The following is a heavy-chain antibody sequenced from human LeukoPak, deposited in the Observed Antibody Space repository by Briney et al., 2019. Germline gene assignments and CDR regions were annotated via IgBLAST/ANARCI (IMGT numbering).Heavy chain of an antibody. Sequence: PSETLSLTCTVSGGSISSSSYYWGWIRQPPGKGLEWIGRIYTSGSTNYNPSLKSRVTMSVDTSKNQFSLKLSSVTAADTAVYYCARGRGYSYGDPSYYYYYYYMDVWGKGTTVTVSS. CDR2: IYTSGST. J-gene: IGHJ6*03. D-gene: IGHD5-18*01. CDR1: GGSISSSSYY. CDR3: ARGRGYSYGDPSYYYYYYYMDV. V-gene: IGHV4-39*07.